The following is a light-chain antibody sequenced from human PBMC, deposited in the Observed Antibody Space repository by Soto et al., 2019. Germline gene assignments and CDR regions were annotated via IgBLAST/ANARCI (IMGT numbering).Light chain of an antibody. J-gene: IGKJ4*01. CDR2: DAS. Sequence: IQMTQSPSSVSASVGDRVTITCRASQGISSALAWYRQKPGKAPKLLIYDASSLESGVPPRFSGSGSGTDFTLTISSLQPEDFATYYCQQFNNYPLTFGGGTKVDTK. CDR3: QQFNNYPLT. CDR1: QGISSA. V-gene: IGKV1D-13*01.